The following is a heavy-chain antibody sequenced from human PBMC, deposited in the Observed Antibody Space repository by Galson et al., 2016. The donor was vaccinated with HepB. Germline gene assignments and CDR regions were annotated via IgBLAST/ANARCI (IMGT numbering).Heavy chain of an antibody. D-gene: IGHD2-21*01. CDR3: ATYTKPLLRKLADLFDN. CDR1: GFNFNMFT. CDR2: IGSNGESE. J-gene: IGHJ4*02. Sequence: SLRLSCAASGFNFNMFTMSWVRQAPGKGLEWVSSIGSNGESEQYADSVRGRFTVSRDNARNSLLLQMNSLRLEDTAIYYCATYTKPLLRKLADLFDNWGQGSLVSVS. V-gene: IGHV3-21*01.